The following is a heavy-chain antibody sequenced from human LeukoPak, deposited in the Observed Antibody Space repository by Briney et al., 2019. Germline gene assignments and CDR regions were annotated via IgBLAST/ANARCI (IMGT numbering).Heavy chain of an antibody. Sequence: SETLSLTCTVSGGSFEHYFWSWIRQPPGKGLEWIGYVYYSGGTDYSPSLKSRLTISADTSKNQFSLRLSSVTAADTAVYYCASHRRSHGSEYWGQGTLVTVSS. CDR3: ASHRRSHGSEY. D-gene: IGHD3-10*01. V-gene: IGHV4-59*01. J-gene: IGHJ4*02. CDR2: VYYSGGT. CDR1: GGSFEHYF.